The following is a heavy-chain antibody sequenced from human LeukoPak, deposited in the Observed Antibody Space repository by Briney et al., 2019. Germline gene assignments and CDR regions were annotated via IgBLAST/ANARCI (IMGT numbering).Heavy chain of an antibody. CDR2: ISGSGGST. CDR1: GFTFSSYA. J-gene: IGHJ6*03. V-gene: IGHV3-23*01. Sequence: GGSLRLSCAASGFTFSSYAMSWVRQAPGKGLEWVSAISGSGGSTYYADSVKGRFTISRDNSKNTLYPQMNSLRADDTAVDYCATRRGLELTYYYHMDVWGKGTTVTVSS. D-gene: IGHD1-7*01. CDR3: ATRRGLELTYYYHMDV.